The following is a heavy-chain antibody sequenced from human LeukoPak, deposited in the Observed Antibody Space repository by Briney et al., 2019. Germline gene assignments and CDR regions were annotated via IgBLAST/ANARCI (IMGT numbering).Heavy chain of an antibody. D-gene: IGHD4-23*01. Sequence: PGGSQTLSCVVSGFTFSSYWISWVRQAPGKGLEWVANINQDGSEKYYVDSVRGRFTISRDNAKNSLYLQMNSLRAEDTAVYYCAISSPVATVGYWGQGTLVTVSS. J-gene: IGHJ4*02. CDR3: AISSPVATVGY. CDR2: INQDGSEK. V-gene: IGHV3-7*01. CDR1: GFTFSSYW.